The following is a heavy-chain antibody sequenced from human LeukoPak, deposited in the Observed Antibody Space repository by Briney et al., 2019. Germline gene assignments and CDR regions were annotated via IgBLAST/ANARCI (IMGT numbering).Heavy chain of an antibody. J-gene: IGHJ4*02. CDR1: GGTFSSYA. CDR2: INTNTGNP. D-gene: IGHD3-3*01. Sequence: ASVKVSCKASGGTFSSYAISWVRQAPGQGLEWMGWINTNTGNPTYAQGFTGRFVFSLDTSVSTAYLQISTLKAEDTAVYYCARNSIFGVIWDWGQGTLVTVSS. CDR3: ARNSIFGVIWD. V-gene: IGHV7-4-1*02.